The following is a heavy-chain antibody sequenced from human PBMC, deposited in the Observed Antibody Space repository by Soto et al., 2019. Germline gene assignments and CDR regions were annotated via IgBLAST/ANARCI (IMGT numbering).Heavy chain of an antibody. J-gene: IGHJ6*02. CDR1: GCTVSSNY. D-gene: IGHD6-6*01. CDR3: ARAGGGMSARRIYYYYGMDV. V-gene: IGHV3-53*01. Sequence: XGSLKLSCTASGCTVSSNYMSWVRQAPGKGLDWVSVIYSGGSTYYADSVKGRFTISRDNSKNTLYLQMNSLRAEDTAVYYCARAGGGMSARRIYYYYGMDVWGQGTTVTVSS. CDR2: IYSGGST.